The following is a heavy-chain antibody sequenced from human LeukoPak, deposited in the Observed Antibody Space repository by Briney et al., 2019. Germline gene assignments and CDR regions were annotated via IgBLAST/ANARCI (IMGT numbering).Heavy chain of an antibody. J-gene: IGHJ4*02. D-gene: IGHD5-12*01. CDR3: ARLASGYDD. Sequence: SETLSLTCTVSGGSVSSGSYYWSWIRQPPGKGLEWIGYIYYSGSTNYNPSLKSRVTISLDTPKNQFYLKLTSVTAADTAVYYCARLASGYDDWGQGTLVTVSS. CDR2: IYYSGST. CDR1: GGSVSSGSYY. V-gene: IGHV4-61*01.